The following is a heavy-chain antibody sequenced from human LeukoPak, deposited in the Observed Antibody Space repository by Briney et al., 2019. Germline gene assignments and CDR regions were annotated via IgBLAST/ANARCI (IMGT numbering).Heavy chain of an antibody. D-gene: IGHD4-11*01. CDR1: GYTFSSYD. V-gene: IGHV1-3*01. Sequence: ASVKVSCKASGYTFSSYDIHWVRQAPGQRLEWMGWINAGNGDTKYSQKFQGKVTITRDTSASTDYMELSSLRSEDTAVYYCASDDPTALDYWGQGTLVTVSS. CDR2: INAGNGDT. CDR3: ASDDPTALDY. J-gene: IGHJ4*02.